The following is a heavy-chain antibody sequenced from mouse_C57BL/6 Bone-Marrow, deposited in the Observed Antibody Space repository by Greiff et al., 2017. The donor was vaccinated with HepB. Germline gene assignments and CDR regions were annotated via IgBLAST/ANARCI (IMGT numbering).Heavy chain of an antibody. Sequence: QVQLQQPGAELVRPGSSVKLSCKASGYTFTSYWMDWVKQRPGQGLEWIGNIYPSDSETHYNQKFKDKATLTVDKSSSTAYMELRSLTSEDSAVYFCGKLYYFDYWGQGTTLTVSS. CDR1: GYTFTSYW. J-gene: IGHJ2*01. D-gene: IGHD4-1*01. CDR2: IYPSDSET. CDR3: GKLYYFDY. V-gene: IGHV1-61*01.